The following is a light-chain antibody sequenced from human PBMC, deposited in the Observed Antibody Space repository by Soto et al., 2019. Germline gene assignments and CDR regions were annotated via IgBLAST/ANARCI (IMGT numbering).Light chain of an antibody. CDR3: CSYAGTYVV. J-gene: IGLJ2*01. CDR2: DVS. Sequence: QSALTQPRSVSGSPGQSVTVSCTGISSDVVGYNYVSWYQQHPGKAPKLMIYDVSQRPSGVPDRFSGSKSANTASLTISGLQAEDEGGYYCCSYAGTYVVFGGGTKVTVL. V-gene: IGLV2-11*01. CDR1: SSDVVGYNY.